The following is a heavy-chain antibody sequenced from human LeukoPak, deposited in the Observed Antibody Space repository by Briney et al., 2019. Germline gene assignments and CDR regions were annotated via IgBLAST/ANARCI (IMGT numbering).Heavy chain of an antibody. D-gene: IGHD4-17*01. J-gene: IGHJ3*02. CDR2: SKSKTDGETT. V-gene: IGHV3-15*01. CDR3: TTRTVTTWWVDAFDI. CDR1: GFTCSNAW. Sequence: VCSHRLSGAASGFTCSNAWISRVRHAPGTGLESGGRSKSKTDGETTDYAAPVKRRNTISRDDTKTVPNQDMNSLETKDTPLYYCTTRTVTTWWVDAFDIWGEGTMGTASS.